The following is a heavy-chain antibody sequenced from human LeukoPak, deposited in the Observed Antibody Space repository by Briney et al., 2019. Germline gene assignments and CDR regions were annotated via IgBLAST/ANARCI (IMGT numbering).Heavy chain of an antibody. CDR1: GFTFSSYG. Sequence: GGSLRLSCAASGFTFSSYGMNWVRQAPGKGLEWVPYISSSSSAIYYTDSVKGRFTISRDNAKNSLYLQMNSLRAEDTAVYYCARERGGFCSGTSCSHAFDIWGQGTVVTVSS. V-gene: IGHV3-48*01. CDR3: ARERGGFCSGTSCSHAFDI. J-gene: IGHJ3*02. D-gene: IGHD2-2*01. CDR2: ISSSSSAI.